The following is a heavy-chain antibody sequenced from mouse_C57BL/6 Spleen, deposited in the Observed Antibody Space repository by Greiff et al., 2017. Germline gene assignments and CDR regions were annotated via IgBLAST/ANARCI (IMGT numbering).Heavy chain of an antibody. CDR1: GYTFTDYN. D-gene: IGHD2-4*01. Sequence: VQLQQSGPELVKPGASVKMSCKASGYTFTDYNMHWVKQSHGKSLEWIGYINPNNGGTSYNQKFKGKATLTVNKSSSTAYMEIRSLTSEDSAVYYCARRVYYDYDAWFAYWGQGTLVTVSA. V-gene: IGHV1-22*01. CDR2: INPNNGGT. CDR3: ARRVYYDYDAWFAY. J-gene: IGHJ3*01.